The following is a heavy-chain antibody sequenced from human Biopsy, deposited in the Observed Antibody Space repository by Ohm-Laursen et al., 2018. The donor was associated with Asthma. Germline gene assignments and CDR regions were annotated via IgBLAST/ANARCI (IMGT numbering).Heavy chain of an antibody. CDR3: ARAQDYYDSRGYYRSFDY. Sequence: GSLRLSCAASGFTFSSYAMSWVRQAPGKGLEWVSLITGSGGSTYYADSVKGRFTISRDNSKNTLYLQMNSLRAEDTAVYYCARAQDYYDSRGYYRSFDYWGQGTLVTVSS. J-gene: IGHJ4*02. D-gene: IGHD3-22*01. V-gene: IGHV3-23*01. CDR2: ITGSGGST. CDR1: GFTFSSYA.